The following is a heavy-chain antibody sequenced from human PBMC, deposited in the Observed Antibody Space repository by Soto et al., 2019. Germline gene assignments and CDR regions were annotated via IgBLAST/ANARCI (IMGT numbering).Heavy chain of an antibody. CDR3: TSHRYYDSSG. CDR2: IKSKNAGGTT. V-gene: IGHV3-15*01. Sequence: EVQLVESGGGLVKPGGSLRLSCAASGFTFINAWMTWVRQAPGKGLEWVGRIKSKNAGGTTDYAAPVKGRFAISRDDSKNMLYLQMDSLKMEDTGIYYCTSHRYYDSSGWGQGTLVTVS. CDR1: GFTFINAW. J-gene: IGHJ4*02. D-gene: IGHD3-22*01.